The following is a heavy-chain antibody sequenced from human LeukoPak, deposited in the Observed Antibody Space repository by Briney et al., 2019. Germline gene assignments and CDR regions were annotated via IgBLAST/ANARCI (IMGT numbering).Heavy chain of an antibody. J-gene: IGHJ6*02. CDR3: ARGGTLVQGVTILSGMYV. D-gene: IGHD3-10*01. Sequence: ASVKVSCKTSGDTFTSYDINWVRQAPGQGLEWMGWMNPNSGNTNYAQKFQGRGTLTRDTSISTAYMELSSLRSEDTAVYYCARGGTLVQGVTILSGMYVCGQGATVTVSS. CDR2: MNPNSGNT. V-gene: IGHV1-8*01. CDR1: GDTFTSYD.